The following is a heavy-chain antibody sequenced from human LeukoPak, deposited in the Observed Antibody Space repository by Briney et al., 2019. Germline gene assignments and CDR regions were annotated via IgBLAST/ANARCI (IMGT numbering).Heavy chain of an antibody. Sequence: SETLSLTCTVSGGSISSYYWSWIRQPPGKGLEWIGYIYYSGSTNYNPSLKSRVTISVDTSKNQFSLKLSSVTAADTAVYYCARVYLTYDSSGYCFDYWGQGTLVTVSS. D-gene: IGHD3-22*01. CDR3: ARVYLTYDSSGYCFDY. CDR1: GGSISSYY. V-gene: IGHV4-59*12. CDR2: IYYSGST. J-gene: IGHJ4*02.